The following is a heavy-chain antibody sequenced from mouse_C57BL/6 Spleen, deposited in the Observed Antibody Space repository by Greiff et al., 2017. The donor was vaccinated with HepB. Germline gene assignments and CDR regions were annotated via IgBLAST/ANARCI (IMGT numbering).Heavy chain of an antibody. CDR2: IWSGGST. CDR1: GFSLTSYG. V-gene: IGHV2-2*01. Sequence: QVQLKESGPGLVQPSQSLSITCTVSGFSLTSYGVHWVRQSPGKGLEWLGVIWSGGSTDYNAAFISRLSISKDNSKSQVFFKMNSLQADDTAIYYCARNNDYAHYYAMDYWGQGTSVTVSS. CDR3: ARNNDYAHYYAMDY. D-gene: IGHD2-4*01. J-gene: IGHJ4*01.